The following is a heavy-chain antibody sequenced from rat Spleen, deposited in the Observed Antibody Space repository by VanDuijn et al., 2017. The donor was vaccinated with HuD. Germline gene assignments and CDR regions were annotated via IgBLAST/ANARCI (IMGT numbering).Heavy chain of an antibody. V-gene: IGHV5-19*01. CDR1: GFTFSDYA. CDR2: ISPSGGST. J-gene: IGHJ2*01. CDR3: ARRSYYGSYFDY. D-gene: IGHD1-7*01. Sequence: EVQLVESGGGLVQPGRSLKLSCAASGFTFSDYAMAWVRQAPTKGLEWVASISPSGGSTYYRDSVKGRFTISRDNAKSTLYLQMNSLRSEDTATYYCARRSYYGSYFDYWGQGVMVTVSS.